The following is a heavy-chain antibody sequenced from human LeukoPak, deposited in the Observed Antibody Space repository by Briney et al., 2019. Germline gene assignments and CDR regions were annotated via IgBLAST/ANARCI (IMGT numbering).Heavy chain of an antibody. CDR3: AITTASYYYYYMDV. Sequence: TSETLSLTCAVYGGPFSGYYWSWIRQPPGKGLEWIGEINHSGSTNYNPSLKSRVTISVDTSKNQFSLKLSSVTAADTAVYYCAITTASYYYYYMDVWGKGTTVTVSS. V-gene: IGHV4-34*01. D-gene: IGHD1/OR15-1a*01. J-gene: IGHJ6*03. CDR1: GGPFSGYY. CDR2: INHSGST.